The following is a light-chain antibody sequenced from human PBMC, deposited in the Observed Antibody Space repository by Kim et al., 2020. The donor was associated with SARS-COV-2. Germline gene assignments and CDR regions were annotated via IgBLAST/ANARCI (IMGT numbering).Light chain of an antibody. CDR2: TAS. CDR1: QDIRYD. J-gene: IGKJ2*01. Sequence: DIQMTQSPSSLSASVGDRVTITCRASQDIRYDLGWYQQKPGEAPKRLIYTASNLQSGVPSRFSGSGYGTEFTLTITTLQPEDFATYSCLHYNTFPFTFGQGTKLEI. CDR3: LHYNTFPFT. V-gene: IGKV1-17*01.